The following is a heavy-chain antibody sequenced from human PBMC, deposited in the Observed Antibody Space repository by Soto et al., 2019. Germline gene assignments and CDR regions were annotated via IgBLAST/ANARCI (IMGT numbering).Heavy chain of an antibody. D-gene: IGHD6-19*01. V-gene: IGHV3-9*01. CDR3: AKPPHSSGWYLSPYYFDY. Sequence: GGSLRLSCAASGFAFDDYAMHWVRQAPGKGLEWVSCFCWNSVSIGYAVFLKGRFTISRDNAKNFFYLQMNILRVEDTALFYCAKPPHSSGWYLSPYYFDYWGQGALVTVSS. CDR2: FCWNSVSI. CDR1: GFAFDDYA. J-gene: IGHJ4*02.